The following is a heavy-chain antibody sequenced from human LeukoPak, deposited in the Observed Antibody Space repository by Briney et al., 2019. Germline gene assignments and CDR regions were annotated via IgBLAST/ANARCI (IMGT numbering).Heavy chain of an antibody. CDR1: GYTFTGYY. Sequence: VASVKVSCKASGYTFTGYYMHWVRQAPGQGLEWMGWINPNSGGTNYAQKFQGRVTMTRDKSISTAYLRWSSLKVSDTAMYYCAYYGSDSYSNEYTWFDPWGQGTLVTVSS. CDR3: AYYGSDSYSNEYTWFDP. J-gene: IGHJ5*02. D-gene: IGHD3-10*01. CDR2: INPNSGGT. V-gene: IGHV1-2*02.